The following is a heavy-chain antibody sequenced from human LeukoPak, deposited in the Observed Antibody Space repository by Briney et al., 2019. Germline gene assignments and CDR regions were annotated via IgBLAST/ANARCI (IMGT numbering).Heavy chain of an antibody. J-gene: IGHJ1*01. D-gene: IGHD6-19*01. CDR2: IIPIFGTA. V-gene: IGHV1-69*06. Sequence: AASVKVSCKASGGTFSSYAISWARQAPGQGLEWMGGIIPIFGTANYAQKFQGRVTITADKSTSTAYMELSSLRSEDTAVYYCARGPQWLPQGQYFQHWGQGTLVTVSS. CDR1: GGTFSSYA. CDR3: ARGPQWLPQGQYFQH.